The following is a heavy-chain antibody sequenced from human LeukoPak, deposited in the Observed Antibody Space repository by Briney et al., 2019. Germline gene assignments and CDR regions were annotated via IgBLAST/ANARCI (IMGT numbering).Heavy chain of an antibody. V-gene: IGHV1-2*02. CDR2: INPYSGGT. CDR3: ARATSYGDYHWYFDL. Sequence: GASVKVSCKASGYTFTGYYMHWVRQAPGQGLEWMGWINPYSGGTNFAQKFQGRVTMTRDTSISTAYMELSRLRSDDTAVYYCARATSYGDYHWYFDLWGRGTLVTVSS. CDR1: GYTFTGYY. D-gene: IGHD4-17*01. J-gene: IGHJ2*01.